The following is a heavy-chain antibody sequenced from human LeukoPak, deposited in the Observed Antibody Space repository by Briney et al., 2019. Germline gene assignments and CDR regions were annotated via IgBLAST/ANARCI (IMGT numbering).Heavy chain of an antibody. CDR3: ARRGITYSSSFFAF. V-gene: IGHV4-39*01. Sequence: SDTLSLTCTASGVSIGSSSYYWAWIRQPPGKGLEWIGHIFYSGNTYYNPSLKRRVTISVDTSKNQFSLHLSSVTAADTATYYCARRGITYSSSFFAFWGQGTLVTVSS. CDR2: IFYSGNT. CDR1: GVSIGSSSYY. D-gene: IGHD1-26*01. J-gene: IGHJ4*02.